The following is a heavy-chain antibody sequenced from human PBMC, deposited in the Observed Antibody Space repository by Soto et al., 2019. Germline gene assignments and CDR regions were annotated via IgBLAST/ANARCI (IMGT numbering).Heavy chain of an antibody. Sequence: QITLKESGPTLVKPTQTLTLTCTFSGFSLSTSGVGVGWIRQPPGKALEWLALIYWDDDKRYSPSLKSRLTITKDTSKNQVVLTITNMDPVDTATYYCAHRLEITNSFDYWGQGTLVTVSP. CDR2: IYWDDDK. CDR1: GFSLSTSGVG. V-gene: IGHV2-5*02. CDR3: AHRLEITNSFDY. J-gene: IGHJ4*02. D-gene: IGHD3-16*01.